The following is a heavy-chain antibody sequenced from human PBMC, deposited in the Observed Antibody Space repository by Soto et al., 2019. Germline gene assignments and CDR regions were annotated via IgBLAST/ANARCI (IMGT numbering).Heavy chain of an antibody. Sequence: QVQLVESGGGVVQPGRSLRLSCAASGFTFSSYAMHWVHQAPGKGLEWVAVISYDGSNKYYADSVKGRFTISRDNSKNTLYLQMNSLRAEDTAVYYCASSVPGGIVVVTATLDYWGQGTLVTVSS. CDR3: ASSVPGGIVVVTATLDY. J-gene: IGHJ4*02. D-gene: IGHD2-21*02. CDR1: GFTFSSYA. V-gene: IGHV3-30-3*01. CDR2: ISYDGSNK.